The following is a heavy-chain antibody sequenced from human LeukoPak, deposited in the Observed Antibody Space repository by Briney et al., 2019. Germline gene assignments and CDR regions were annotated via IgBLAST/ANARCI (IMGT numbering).Heavy chain of an antibody. CDR2: ISGDGTTT. J-gene: IGHJ4*02. CDR1: GFAFSSYW. Sequence: GGSLRLSCAASGFAFSSYWMLWVRQAPGKGLVWVSRISGDGTTTTYADSVKGRFTISRDNAKNILYLQMNSLRAEDTAIYYCARSQFDYWGQGILVSVSS. CDR3: ARSQFDY. V-gene: IGHV3-74*01.